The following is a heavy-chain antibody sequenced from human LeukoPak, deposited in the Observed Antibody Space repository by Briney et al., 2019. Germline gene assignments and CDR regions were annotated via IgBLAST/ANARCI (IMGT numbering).Heavy chain of an antibody. Sequence: GGSLRLSCAASGFTFSSHAVTWVRQAPGKGLEWVSGVSNSGGHTYYADSVKGRFTVSRDNSKNMVYLQMNSLRDDDTAIYYCGKRVLSSAYDILTGYYDFRGQGTLVTVSS. CDR1: GFTFSSHA. V-gene: IGHV3-23*01. J-gene: IGHJ4*02. CDR3: GKRVLSSAYDILTGYYDF. CDR2: VSNSGGHT. D-gene: IGHD3-9*01.